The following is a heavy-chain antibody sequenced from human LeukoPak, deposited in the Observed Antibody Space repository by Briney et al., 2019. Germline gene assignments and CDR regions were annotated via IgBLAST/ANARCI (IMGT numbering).Heavy chain of an antibody. V-gene: IGHV4-39*07. J-gene: IGHJ5*02. CDR3: ARVVQSTIGFTNWFDP. CDR1: GGSISSSSYY. D-gene: IGHD1-26*01. CDR2: IYYSGST. Sequence: TSETLSLTCTVSGGSISSSSYYWGWIRQPPGKGLEWIGSIYYSGSTYYNPSLKSRVTISVDTSKNQFSLKLSSVTAADTAVYYCARVVQSTIGFTNWFDPWGQGTLVTVSS.